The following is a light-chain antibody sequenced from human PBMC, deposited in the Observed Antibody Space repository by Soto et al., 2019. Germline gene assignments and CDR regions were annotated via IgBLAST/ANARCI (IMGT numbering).Light chain of an antibody. CDR1: SSNIGAPYD. J-gene: IGLJ3*02. Sequence: VVTQPPSVSGAPGQRVPISCTGSSSNIGAPYDVHWYQQLPGTAPKLLIFGNTNRPSGVPDRFSGSKSGTSASLAITGLQAEDEADYYCQSYDRSLSAAVFGGGTKLTVL. V-gene: IGLV1-40*01. CDR2: GNT. CDR3: QSYDRSLSAAV.